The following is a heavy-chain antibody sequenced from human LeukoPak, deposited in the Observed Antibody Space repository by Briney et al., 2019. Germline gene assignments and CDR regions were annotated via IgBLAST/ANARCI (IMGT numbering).Heavy chain of an antibody. CDR3: ARLGYSFDY. D-gene: IGHD6-13*01. V-gene: IGHV4-61*05. CDR1: GGSISSTIYY. CDR2: IYYSGST. J-gene: IGHJ4*02. Sequence: SETLSLTCTVSGGSISSTIYYWGWIRQPPGKGLEWIGYIYYSGSTNYNPSLKSRVTISVDTSKNQFSLKLSSVTAADTAVYYCARLGYSFDYWGQGTLVTVSS.